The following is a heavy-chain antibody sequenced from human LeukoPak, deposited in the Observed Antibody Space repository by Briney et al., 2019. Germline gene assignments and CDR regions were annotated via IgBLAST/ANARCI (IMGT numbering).Heavy chain of an antibody. CDR2: VFYTGKT. J-gene: IGHJ4*02. CDR3: ARVFDS. V-gene: IGHV4-39*07. CDR1: GGSVSTSDYY. Sequence: SETLSLTCTVSGGSVSTSDYYWGWIRQSPVKGLEWIGGVFYTGKTNYNPSLRGRATISIDTSKNQFSLKLTYVTAADSAVYYCARVFDSWGQGTLVTVSS.